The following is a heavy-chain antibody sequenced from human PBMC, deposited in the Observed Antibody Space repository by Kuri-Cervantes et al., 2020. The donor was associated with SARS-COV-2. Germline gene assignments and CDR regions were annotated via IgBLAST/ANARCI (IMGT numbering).Heavy chain of an antibody. CDR1: GYTFTSYY. J-gene: IGHJ5*02. Sequence: ASVNVSCKASGYTFTSYYMHWVRQAPGQGLEWMGIINPSGGSTSYAQKFQGRVTMTRDTSTSTVYMELSSLRSEDTAVYYCARDALPTIFGVVIIYWFDPWGQGTLVTVSS. CDR3: ARDALPTIFGVVIIYWFDP. V-gene: IGHV1-46*01. D-gene: IGHD3-3*01. CDR2: INPSGGST.